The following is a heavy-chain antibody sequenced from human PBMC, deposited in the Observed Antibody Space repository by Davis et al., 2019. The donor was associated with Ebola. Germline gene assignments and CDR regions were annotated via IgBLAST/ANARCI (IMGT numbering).Heavy chain of an antibody. V-gene: IGHV3-11*01. CDR2: ISSSGSTI. CDR3: ARGEKRWLQLEGIDY. D-gene: IGHD5-24*01. J-gene: IGHJ4*02. CDR1: GFTFSDYY. Sequence: PGGSLRLSCAASGFTFSDYYMSWIRQAPGKGLEWVSYISSSGSTIYYADSVKGRFTISRDNAKNSPYLQMNSLRAEDTAVYYCARGEKRWLQLEGIDYWGQGTLVTASS.